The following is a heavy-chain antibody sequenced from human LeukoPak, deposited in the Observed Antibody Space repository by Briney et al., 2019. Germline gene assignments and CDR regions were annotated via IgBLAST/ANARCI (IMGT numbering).Heavy chain of an antibody. CDR1: GDSISSYY. D-gene: IGHD3-22*01. Sequence: SETLSLTCAVSGDSISSYYWSWVRQPPGKGLEWIGCVSYTGSTNHNPSLGSRVTVSLGTSENQFSLKMNAVTAADTAVYYCARGNLYYYDSSGYYFKFDYWGQGTLVTVSS. J-gene: IGHJ4*02. V-gene: IGHV4-59*01. CDR2: VSYTGST. CDR3: ARGNLYYYDSSGYYFKFDY.